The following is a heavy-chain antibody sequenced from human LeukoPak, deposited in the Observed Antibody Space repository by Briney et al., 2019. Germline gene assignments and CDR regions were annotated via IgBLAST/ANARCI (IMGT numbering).Heavy chain of an antibody. CDR3: ARDRDAISGAFDI. J-gene: IGHJ3*02. V-gene: IGHV4-59*01. Sequence: SETLSLTCTVSDGSISSYYWSWIRQPPGKGLEWIGYIYYSGSTNYNPSLKSRVTISVDTSKNQFSLKLSSVTAADTAVYYCARDRDAISGAFDIWGQGTMVTVSS. D-gene: IGHD2-8*01. CDR1: DGSISSYY. CDR2: IYYSGST.